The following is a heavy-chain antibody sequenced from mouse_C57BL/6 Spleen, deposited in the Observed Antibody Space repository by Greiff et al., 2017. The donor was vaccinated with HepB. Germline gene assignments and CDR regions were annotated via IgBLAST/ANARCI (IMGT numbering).Heavy chain of an antibody. CDR2: ISSGGDYI. V-gene: IGHV5S21*01. CDR1: GFTFSSYA. CDR3: TRRGSSYGYFDV. Sequence: EVKLVESGEGLVKPGGSLKLSCAASGFTFSSYAMSWVRQTPEKRLEWVAYISSGGDYIYYADTVKGRFTISRDNARNTLYLQMSSLKSEDTAMYYCTRRGSSYGYFDVWGTGTTVTVSS. J-gene: IGHJ1*03. D-gene: IGHD1-1*01.